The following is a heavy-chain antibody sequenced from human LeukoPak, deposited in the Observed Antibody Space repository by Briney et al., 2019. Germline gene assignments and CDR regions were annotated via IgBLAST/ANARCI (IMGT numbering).Heavy chain of an antibody. D-gene: IGHD4-17*01. Sequence: ASVKVSCKASGGIFNIYATTWVRQAPGQGLEWIGRTITPLDVIDYAQKFQDRVTITADKSTSTAYMEVNSLKSEDTAVYYCARDRVGHDYGFDYWGQGTLVTVSS. CDR1: GGIFNIYA. V-gene: IGHV1-69*04. CDR2: TITPLDVI. J-gene: IGHJ4*02. CDR3: ARDRVGHDYGFDY.